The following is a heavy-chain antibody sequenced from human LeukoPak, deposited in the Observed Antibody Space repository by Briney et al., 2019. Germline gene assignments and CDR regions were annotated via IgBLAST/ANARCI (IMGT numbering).Heavy chain of an antibody. J-gene: IGHJ5*02. CDR1: GYTFTCYY. V-gene: IGHV1-2*06. D-gene: IGHD5-12*01. CDR3: ARGQEWLNWFDP. Sequence: ASVKVSCKASGYTFTCYYMHWVRQAPGQGLEWMGRINPNSGGTNYAQKFQGRVTMTRDTSISTAYMELSRLRSDDTAVNYCARGQEWLNWFDPWGQGTLVTVSS. CDR2: INPNSGGT.